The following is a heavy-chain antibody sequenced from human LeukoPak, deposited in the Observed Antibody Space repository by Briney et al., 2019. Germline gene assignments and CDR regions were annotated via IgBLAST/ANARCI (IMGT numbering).Heavy chain of an antibody. J-gene: IGHJ4*02. CDR2: ISSSSSYK. CDR1: GFTFSTYG. D-gene: IGHD2-2*01. V-gene: IGHV3-21*01. CDR3: ARVGCSSTNCYDFDY. Sequence: GGSLRLSCAASGFTFSTYGMNWVRQPPGKGLEWVSSISSSSSYKYYADSVKGRFTISRDNAKNSLYLQLNSLRAEDTAVYYCARVGCSSTNCYDFDYWGQGNLVTVSS.